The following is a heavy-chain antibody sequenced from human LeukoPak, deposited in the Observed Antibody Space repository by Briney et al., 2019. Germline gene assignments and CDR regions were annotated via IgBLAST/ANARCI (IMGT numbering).Heavy chain of an antibody. CDR1: TLTLNNYW. V-gene: IGHV3-7*05. Sequence: GGSLRLSCTASTLTLNNYWMSWVRQAPGKGLEWVANIKQSGNEKYHVDSVKGRFTISRDNTKNSLYLQMNSLRAEDTAVYYCASRAGYTGSWSAFDYWGQGTLVTVSS. D-gene: IGHD6-13*01. CDR3: ASRAGYTGSWSAFDY. J-gene: IGHJ4*02. CDR2: IKQSGNEK.